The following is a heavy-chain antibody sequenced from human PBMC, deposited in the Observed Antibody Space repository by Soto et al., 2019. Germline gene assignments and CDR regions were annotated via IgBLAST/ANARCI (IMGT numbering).Heavy chain of an antibody. CDR3: ATVYYDSSGYYWLAFDI. J-gene: IGHJ3*02. Sequence: ASVKVSCKVSGYTLTELSMHWVRQAPGKGLEWMGGFDPEDGETIYAQKFQGRVTMTEDTSTDTAYMELSSLRSEDTAVYYCATVYYDSSGYYWLAFDIWGQGTMVTVSS. V-gene: IGHV1-24*01. D-gene: IGHD3-22*01. CDR2: FDPEDGET. CDR1: GYTLTELS.